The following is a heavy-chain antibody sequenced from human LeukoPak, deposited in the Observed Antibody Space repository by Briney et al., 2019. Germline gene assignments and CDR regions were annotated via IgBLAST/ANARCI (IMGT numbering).Heavy chain of an antibody. J-gene: IGHJ4*02. Sequence: SETLSLTCSVSGDSISSSSYYWGMIRQPPGKGLEWIGSIYHSGSTYYNPSLKSRVTMSVDTSKNQFALKLSSVTAADKAVYYCARRGSYYRVDYWGQGTLVSVSS. CDR1: GDSISSSSYY. D-gene: IGHD3-10*01. V-gene: IGHV4-39*01. CDR2: IYHSGST. CDR3: ARRGSYYRVDY.